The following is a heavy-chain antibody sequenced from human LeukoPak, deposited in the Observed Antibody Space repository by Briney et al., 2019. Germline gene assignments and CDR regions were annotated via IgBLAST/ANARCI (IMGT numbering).Heavy chain of an antibody. V-gene: IGHV1-18*04. CDR3: ARDYGYYDSSGHYCDY. J-gene: IGHJ4*02. CDR1: GYTFTSYY. D-gene: IGHD3-22*01. Sequence: ASVKVSCTASGYTFTSYYMHWVRQAPGQGLEWMGWISAYNGDTNYVQNLQGRVTMTTDASTTTAYMELRSLRSDDTAVYYCARDYGYYDSSGHYCDYWGQGTLVSVSS. CDR2: ISAYNGDT.